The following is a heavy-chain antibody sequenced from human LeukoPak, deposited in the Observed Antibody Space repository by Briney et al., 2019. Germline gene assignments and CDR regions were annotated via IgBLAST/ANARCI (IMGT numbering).Heavy chain of an antibody. CDR1: GFTLSSYS. Sequence: GGSLRLSCAASGFTLSSYSMNWVRQAPGKGLEWVSSISSSSSYIYYADSVKGRFTISRDNAKNSLYLQMNSLRAEDTAVYYCARENYGSGSYEGYFDYWGQGALVTVSS. J-gene: IGHJ4*02. CDR2: ISSSSSYI. D-gene: IGHD3-10*01. CDR3: ARENYGSGSYEGYFDY. V-gene: IGHV3-21*01.